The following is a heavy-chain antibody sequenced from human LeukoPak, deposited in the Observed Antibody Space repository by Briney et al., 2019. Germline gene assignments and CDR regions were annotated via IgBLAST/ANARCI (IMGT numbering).Heavy chain of an antibody. CDR3: ARWGADYDILTGYSYYYHYYMDV. V-gene: IGHV4-38-2*02. J-gene: IGHJ6*03. CDR2: IYHSGST. CDR1: GYSISSGYY. Sequence: SETLSLTCTVSGYSISSGYYWGWIRQPPGKGLEWIGSIYHSGSTYYNPSLKSRVTISVDTSKNQFSLKLSSVTAADTAVYYCARWGADYDILTGYSYYYHYYMDVWGKGTTVTVSS. D-gene: IGHD3-9*01.